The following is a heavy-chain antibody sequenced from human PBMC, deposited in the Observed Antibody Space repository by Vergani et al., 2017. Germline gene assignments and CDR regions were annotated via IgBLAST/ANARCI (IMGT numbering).Heavy chain of an antibody. Sequence: QVQLVQSGAEVKKPGASVKVSCKVSGYTLTELSMHWVRQAPGKGLEWMGGFDPEDGETIYAQKFQGRVTMTEDTSTDTAYMELRSLRSEDTAVYYCATLISEIAAAGTPIDYWGQGTLVTVSS. CDR1: GYTLTELS. J-gene: IGHJ4*02. D-gene: IGHD6-13*01. CDR2: FDPEDGET. CDR3: ATLISEIAAAGTPIDY. V-gene: IGHV1-24*01.